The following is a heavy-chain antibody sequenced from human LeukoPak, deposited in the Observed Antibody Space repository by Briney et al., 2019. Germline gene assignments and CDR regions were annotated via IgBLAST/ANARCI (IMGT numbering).Heavy chain of an antibody. Sequence: PGGSLRLSCAASGFTFSDYYMSWIRQAPGKGLEWVSYISSSGSTIYYADSVKGRFTISRDNAKNSLYLQMNSLRAEDTAVYYCARDLALYSSGWYTGAFDIWGQGTMVTVSS. D-gene: IGHD6-13*01. CDR1: GFTFSDYY. CDR3: ARDLALYSSGWYTGAFDI. CDR2: ISSSGSTI. J-gene: IGHJ3*02. V-gene: IGHV3-11*04.